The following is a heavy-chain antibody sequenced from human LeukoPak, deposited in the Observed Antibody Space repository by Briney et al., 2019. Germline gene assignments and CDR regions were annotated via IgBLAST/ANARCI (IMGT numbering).Heavy chain of an antibody. D-gene: IGHD3-10*01. Sequence: SGGSLRLSCAASGFTFDDYAMHWVRHAPGKGLEWVSGINNSGSVGYADFVKGRFTISRDKARNSLYLQMNSLRVEDTALYYCAKDFWEGRYGMDVWGQGTTVTVSS. CDR3: AKDFWEGRYGMDV. CDR1: GFTFDDYA. J-gene: IGHJ6*02. CDR2: INNSGSV. V-gene: IGHV3-9*01.